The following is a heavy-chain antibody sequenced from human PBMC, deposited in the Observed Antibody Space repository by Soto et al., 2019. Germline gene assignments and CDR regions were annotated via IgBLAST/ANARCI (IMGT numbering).Heavy chain of an antibody. CDR3: ARGYSNYLWYYYYGMDV. V-gene: IGHV1-18*01. Sequence: GASVKVSCKASGYTFTSCGISWVRQAPGQGLEWMGWISAYNGNTNYAQKLQGRVTMTTDTSTSTAYMELRSLRSDDTAVYYCARGYSNYLWYYYYGMDVWGQGTTVTVSS. CDR2: ISAYNGNT. CDR1: GYTFTSCG. J-gene: IGHJ6*02. D-gene: IGHD4-4*01.